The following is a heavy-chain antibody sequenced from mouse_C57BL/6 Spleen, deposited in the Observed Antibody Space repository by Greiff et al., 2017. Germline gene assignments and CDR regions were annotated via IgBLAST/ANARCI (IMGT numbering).Heavy chain of an antibody. D-gene: IGHD2-2*01. CDR3: TGLYGSEGFAY. J-gene: IGHJ3*01. V-gene: IGHV14-4*01. CDR2: IDPENGDT. Sequence: EVQLQESGAELVRPGASVKLSCTASGFNIKDDYMHWVKQRPEQGLEWIGWIDPENGDTEYASKFQGKATITADTSSNTAYLQLSSLTSEDTAVYYCTGLYGSEGFAYWGQGTLVTVSA. CDR1: GFNIKDDY.